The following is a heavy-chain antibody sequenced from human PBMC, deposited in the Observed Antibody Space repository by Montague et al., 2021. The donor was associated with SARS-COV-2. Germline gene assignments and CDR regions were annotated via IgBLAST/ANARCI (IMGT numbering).Heavy chain of an antibody. V-gene: IGHV4-34*01. CDR3: ARERYSFSLTRGSTWFDP. Sequence: SETLSLTCAVYGGSFSGYYWSWIRQPPGKGLEWIGEINHSGSTNYNPSLKSRVTISVDTSKNQFSLTLSSVTAADTAVYYCARERYSFSLTRGSTWFDPWGQGTLVTVSS. D-gene: IGHD3-9*01. CDR2: INHSGST. J-gene: IGHJ5*02. CDR1: GGSFSGYY.